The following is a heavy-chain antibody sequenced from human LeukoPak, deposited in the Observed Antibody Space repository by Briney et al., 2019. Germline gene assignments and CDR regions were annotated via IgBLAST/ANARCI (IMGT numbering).Heavy chain of an antibody. Sequence: SETLSLTCAVYGGSFSGYYWSWIRQPPGKGLEWIGEINHSGSTNYNPSLKSRVTISVDTSKNQFSLKLSSVTAADTAVYYCARGRRSYSSSAYNWFDPWGQGTLVTVSS. V-gene: IGHV4-34*01. CDR2: INHSGST. CDR1: GGSFSGYY. CDR3: ARGRRSYSSSAYNWFDP. J-gene: IGHJ5*02. D-gene: IGHD6-6*01.